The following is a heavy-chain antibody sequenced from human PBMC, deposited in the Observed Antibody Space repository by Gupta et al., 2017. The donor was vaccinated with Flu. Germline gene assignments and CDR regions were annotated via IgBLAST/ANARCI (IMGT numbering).Heavy chain of an antibody. D-gene: IGHD1-26*01. CDR2: INRDGSEK. CDR3: VRDITLAGAIYYFDY. Sequence: EVQLVESGGGLVQPGGSLSLSCGASGFPFRNYWMSWVRQAPGKGLEWVANINRDGSEKFYVDSVEGRLTVSRDNAKNSLYLQMNSLRAEDTAVYYCVRDITLAGAIYYFDYWGQGTLVTVSS. V-gene: IGHV3-7*01. CDR1: GFPFRNYW. J-gene: IGHJ4*02.